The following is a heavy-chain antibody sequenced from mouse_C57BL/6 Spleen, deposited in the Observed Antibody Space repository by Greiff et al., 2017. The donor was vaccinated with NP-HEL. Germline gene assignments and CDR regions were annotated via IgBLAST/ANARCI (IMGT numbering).Heavy chain of an antibody. Sequence: QVQLQQSGPELVKPGASVKISCKASGYAFSSSWMNWVKQRPGKGLEWIGRIYPGDGDTNYNGKFKGKATLTADKSSSTAYMQLSSLTSEDSAVYFCARQRDGYWFAYWGQGTLVTVSA. J-gene: IGHJ3*01. CDR1: GYAFSSSW. CDR2: IYPGDGDT. CDR3: ARQRDGYWFAY. V-gene: IGHV1-82*01. D-gene: IGHD2-3*01.